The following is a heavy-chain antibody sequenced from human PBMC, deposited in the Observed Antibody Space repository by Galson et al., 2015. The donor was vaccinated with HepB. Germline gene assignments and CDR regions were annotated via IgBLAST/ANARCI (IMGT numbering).Heavy chain of an antibody. CDR1: GYTFTGYY. J-gene: IGHJ5*02. V-gene: IGHV1-18*04. CDR3: ARNGRGYSYGYTTGWFDP. D-gene: IGHD5-18*01. CDR2: ISAYNGNT. Sequence: SVKVSCKASGYTFTGYYMHWVRQAPGQGLEWMGWISAYNGNTNYAQKLQGRVTMTTDTSTSTAYMELRSLRSDDTAVYYCARNGRGYSYGYTTGWFDPWGQGTLVTVSS.